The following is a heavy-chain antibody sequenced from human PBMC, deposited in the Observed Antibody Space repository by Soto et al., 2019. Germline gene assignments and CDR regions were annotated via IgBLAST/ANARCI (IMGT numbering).Heavy chain of an antibody. CDR3: AKDMIAAPPAHYYYGMDV. V-gene: IGHV3-43*01. Sequence: GGSLRLSCAASGFTFDDYTMHWVRQAPGKGLECVSLISWDGGSTYYADSVKGRFTISRDNSKNSLYLQMNSLRTEDTALYYCAKDMIAAPPAHYYYGMDVWGQGTTVTVYS. D-gene: IGHD6-13*01. CDR1: GFTFDDYT. CDR2: ISWDGGST. J-gene: IGHJ6*02.